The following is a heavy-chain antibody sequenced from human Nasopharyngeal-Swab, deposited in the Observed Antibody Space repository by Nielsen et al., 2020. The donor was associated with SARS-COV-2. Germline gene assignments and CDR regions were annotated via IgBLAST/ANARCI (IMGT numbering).Heavy chain of an antibody. V-gene: IGHV3-13*01. CDR3: AKAVHGSSSDPYYFDY. Sequence: GESLKISCAASGFTFSSYDMHWVRLATGKGLEWVSAIGTAGDTYYPGSVKGRFTISRDNAKNSLYLQMNSLRAEDTALYYCAKAVHGSSSDPYYFDYWGQGTLVTVSS. CDR2: IGTAGDT. D-gene: IGHD6-6*01. J-gene: IGHJ4*02. CDR1: GFTFSSYD.